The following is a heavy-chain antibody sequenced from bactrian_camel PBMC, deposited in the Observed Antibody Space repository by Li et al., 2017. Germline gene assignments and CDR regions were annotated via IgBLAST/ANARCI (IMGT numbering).Heavy chain of an antibody. J-gene: IGHJ4*01. V-gene: IGHV3S40*01. CDR2: LNHDNAYT. CDR1: LPTDTTFC. D-gene: IGHD6*01. Sequence: VQLVESGGASVQAGRSLILSCSLALPTDTTFCLTWFRQAPGKEREGVAALNHDNAYTLADSVKGRFTISQDNAKNTVYLQMNSLKPEDTAVYYCAAAGRSYVDIKCRARLGQGTQVTVS.